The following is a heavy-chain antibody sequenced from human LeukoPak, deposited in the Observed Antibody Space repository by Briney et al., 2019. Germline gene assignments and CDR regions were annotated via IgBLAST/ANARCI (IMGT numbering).Heavy chain of an antibody. CDR1: GFTFSSYS. Sequence: GGSLRLSCAASGFTFSSYSMNWVRQAPGKGLEWGSSISSSSSYIYYADSVKGRFTISRDNAKNSLYLQMNSLRAEDTAVYYCARDTYGDYDPNYFDYWGQGTLVTVSS. CDR3: ARDTYGDYDPNYFDY. J-gene: IGHJ4*02. D-gene: IGHD4-17*01. V-gene: IGHV3-21*01. CDR2: ISSSSSYI.